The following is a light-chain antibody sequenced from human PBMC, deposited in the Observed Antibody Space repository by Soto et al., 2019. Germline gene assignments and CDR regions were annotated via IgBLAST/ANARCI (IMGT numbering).Light chain of an antibody. Sequence: QSALTQPASVSGSPGQSITISCTGTSSDVGNYNLVSWYQQHPGEAPKLLIYEGSKRPSGVSNRFSGSKFGNTASLTISGLQAEDEVDYYCCSYAGDSTWVFVGGTKLPVL. CDR2: EGS. CDR1: SSDVGNYNL. J-gene: IGLJ3*02. V-gene: IGLV2-23*01. CDR3: CSYAGDSTWV.